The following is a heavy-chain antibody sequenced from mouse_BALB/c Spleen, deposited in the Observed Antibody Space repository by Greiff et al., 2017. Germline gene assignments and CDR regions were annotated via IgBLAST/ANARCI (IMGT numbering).Heavy chain of an antibody. CDR2: INPSSGYT. CDR1: GYTFTSYT. Sequence: VQLQQSGAELARPGASVKMSCKASGYTFTSYTMHWVKQRPGQGLEWIGYINPSSGYTNYNQKFKDKATLTADKSSSTAYMQLSSLTSEDSAVYDCARPPWDGDYFDYWGQGTTLTVSS. CDR3: ARPPWDGDYFDY. J-gene: IGHJ2*01. V-gene: IGHV1-4*01. D-gene: IGHD4-1*01.